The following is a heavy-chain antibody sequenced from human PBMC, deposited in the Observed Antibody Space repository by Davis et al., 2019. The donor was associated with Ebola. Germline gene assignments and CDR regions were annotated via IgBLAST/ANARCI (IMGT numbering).Heavy chain of an antibody. Sequence: PGRSLRLSCAPSGFTVSSNYMSWVLQAPGKGLEWVSVIYSGGSTYYADSVKGRFTISRDNSKNTLYLQMNSLRAEDTAVYYCARVGRKMYSSGWNDYWGQGTLVTVSS. CDR3: ARVGRKMYSSGWNDY. CDR2: IYSGGST. J-gene: IGHJ4*02. CDR1: GFTVSSNY. V-gene: IGHV3-53*01. D-gene: IGHD6-19*01.